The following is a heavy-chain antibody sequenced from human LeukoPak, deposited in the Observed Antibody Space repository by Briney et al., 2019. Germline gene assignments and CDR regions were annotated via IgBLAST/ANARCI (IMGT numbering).Heavy chain of an antibody. D-gene: IGHD3-16*02. Sequence: SETLSLTCAVYGGSFSGYYWSWIRQPPGKGLEWTGEINHSGSTNYNPSLKSRVTISVDTSKNQFSLKLSSVTAADTAVYYCARGLGYDYVWGSYRYTNTFDYWGQGTLVTVSS. V-gene: IGHV4-34*01. CDR2: INHSGST. CDR3: ARGLGYDYVWGSYRYTNTFDY. J-gene: IGHJ4*02. CDR1: GGSFSGYY.